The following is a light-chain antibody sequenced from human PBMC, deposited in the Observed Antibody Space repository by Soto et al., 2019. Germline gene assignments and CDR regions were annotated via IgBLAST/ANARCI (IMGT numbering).Light chain of an antibody. Sequence: DIQMTQSPSTLSASVGDRVTITCRASQSISSWLAWYQQKPGKAPKLLIYKASTLESGVSSRFSGSGSGTAFTLTISSLQADYFATYSCQQYTRGWTFGQGTKVEIK. J-gene: IGKJ1*01. CDR3: QQYTRGWT. CDR1: QSISSW. CDR2: KAS. V-gene: IGKV1-5*03.